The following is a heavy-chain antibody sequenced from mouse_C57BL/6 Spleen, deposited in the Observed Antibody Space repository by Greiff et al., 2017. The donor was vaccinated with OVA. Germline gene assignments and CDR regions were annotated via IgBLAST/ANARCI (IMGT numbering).Heavy chain of an antibody. CDR2: IHPSDSDT. V-gene: IGHV1-74*01. CDR3: ATALYGTSYFDY. CDR1: GYTFTSYW. J-gene: IGHJ2*01. Sequence: VQLQQPGAELVKPGASVKVSCKASGYTFTSYWMHWVKQRPGQGLEWIVRIHPSDSDTNYNQKCKGKATLTVDKSSSTAYMQLSSLTSEDSAVYYCATALYGTSYFDYWGQGTTLTVSS. D-gene: IGHD1-1*01.